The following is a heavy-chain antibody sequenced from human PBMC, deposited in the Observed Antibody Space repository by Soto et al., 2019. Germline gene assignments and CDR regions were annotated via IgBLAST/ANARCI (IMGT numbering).Heavy chain of an antibody. V-gene: IGHV1-69*02. Sequence: QVQLVQSGPEVKKPGSSVKVSCTASEGSFSSYTFSWVRQTPGQGLEWMGRIIPVLTIANYAPQFQDRVTIPAEKSKSTVYMELSSLISDDRAVYYGATHLIVHYQNRGGEDVWGQGTTVTVSS. J-gene: IGHJ6*02. CDR3: ATHLIVHYQNRGGEDV. D-gene: IGHD3-16*01. CDR2: IIPVLTIA. CDR1: EGSFSSYT.